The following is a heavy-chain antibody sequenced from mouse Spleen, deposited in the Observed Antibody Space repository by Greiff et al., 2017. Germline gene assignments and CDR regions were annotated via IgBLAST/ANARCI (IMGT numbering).Heavy chain of an antibody. V-gene: IGHV14-3*02. J-gene: IGHJ3*01. CDR3: ARSLYYGYDAWFAY. Sequence: EVKLVESGAELVKPGASVKLSCTASGFNIKDTYMHWVKQRPEQGLEWIGRIDPANGNTKYDPKFQGKATITADTSSNTAYLQLSSLTSEDTAVYYCARSLYYGYDAWFAYWGQGTLVTVSA. CDR2: IDPANGNT. D-gene: IGHD2-2*01. CDR1: GFNIKDTY.